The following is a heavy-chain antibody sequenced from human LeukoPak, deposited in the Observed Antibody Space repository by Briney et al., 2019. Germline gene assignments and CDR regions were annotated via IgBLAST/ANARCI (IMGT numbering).Heavy chain of an antibody. D-gene: IGHD3-10*02. CDR1: GFTFSSYY. CDR3: AELGITMIGGV. CDR2: ISNSRSYI. Sequence: GGSLRLSCAASGFTFSSYYMNWVRQAPGKGLEWVSSISNSRSYIYYGDSVKGRFTISRDNAKNSLYLQLNSLRAEDTAVYYCAELGITMIGGVWGKGTTVTISS. J-gene: IGHJ6*04. V-gene: IGHV3-21*01.